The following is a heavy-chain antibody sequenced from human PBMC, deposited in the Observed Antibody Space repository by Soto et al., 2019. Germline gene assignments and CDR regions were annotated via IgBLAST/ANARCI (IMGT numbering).Heavy chain of an antibody. CDR3: AKDRSTYYLVPPFDP. J-gene: IGHJ5*02. V-gene: IGHV3-23*01. Sequence: GGSLRLSCAVSGFTVSNDYMSWVRQTPGKGLEWVSVISGSGGSTYYADSVKGRFTISRDNSKNTLYLQMNSLRAEDTAVYYCAKDRSTYYLVPPFDPWGQGTLVTVSS. CDR2: ISGSGGST. CDR1: GFTVSNDY. D-gene: IGHD3-10*01.